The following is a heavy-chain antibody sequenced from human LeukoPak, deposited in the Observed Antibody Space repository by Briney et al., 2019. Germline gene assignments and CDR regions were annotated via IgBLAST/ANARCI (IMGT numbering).Heavy chain of an antibody. V-gene: IGHV4-39*01. Sequence: SETLSLTCTVSGGSISSSSYYWGWIRQPPGKGLEWIGRIYYSGSTYYNPSLKSRVTISVDTSKNQFSLKLSSVTAADTAVYYCARSYDSSGFYGMDVWGQGTTVTVSS. D-gene: IGHD3-22*01. CDR3: ARSYDSSGFYGMDV. J-gene: IGHJ6*02. CDR1: GGSISSSSYY. CDR2: IYYSGST.